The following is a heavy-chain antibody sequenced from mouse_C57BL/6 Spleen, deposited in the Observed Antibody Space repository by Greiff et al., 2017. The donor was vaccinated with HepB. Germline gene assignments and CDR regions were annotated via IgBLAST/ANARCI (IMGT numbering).Heavy chain of an antibody. CDR1: GFNIKDYY. Sequence: VHVKQSGAELVKPGASVKLSCTASGFNIKDYYMHWVKQRTEQGLEWIGRIDPEDGETKYAPKFQGKATITADTSSNTAYLQLSSLTSEDTAVYYCASPYYGSSYYFDYWGQGTTLTVSS. V-gene: IGHV14-2*01. CDR3: ASPYYGSSYYFDY. CDR2: IDPEDGET. J-gene: IGHJ2*01. D-gene: IGHD1-1*01.